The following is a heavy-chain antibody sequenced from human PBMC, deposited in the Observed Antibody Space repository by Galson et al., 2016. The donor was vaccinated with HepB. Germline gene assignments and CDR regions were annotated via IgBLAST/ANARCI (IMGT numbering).Heavy chain of an antibody. D-gene: IGHD3-16*02. V-gene: IGHV3-74*01. CDR2: INSAGSSDASSV. CDR3: ARGFRLGDLSSPRERDAFDM. Sequence: SLRLSCAASGFTFSSYWMHWVRQAPGRGLVWVSRINSAGSSDASSVSYADSVKGRFTISRDNSKNTLYLQMNSLRAEDTAVYYCARGFRLGDLSSPRERDAFDMWGQGTMVTVSS. CDR1: GFTFSSYW. J-gene: IGHJ3*02.